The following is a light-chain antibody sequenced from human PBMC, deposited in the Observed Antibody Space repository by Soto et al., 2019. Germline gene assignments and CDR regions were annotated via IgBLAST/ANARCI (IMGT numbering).Light chain of an antibody. J-gene: IGLJ2*01. Sequence: QSALTQPASVSGSPGQSITISCTGSSSDVGPYNLVSWYQHHPGKAPKPMISEVVKRPSGVSNRFSGSKSGNTASLTISGLQAEDEADYYCCSYAGSSMFVFGGGTKVTVL. CDR2: EVV. V-gene: IGLV2-23*02. CDR3: CSYAGSSMFV. CDR1: SSDVGPYNL.